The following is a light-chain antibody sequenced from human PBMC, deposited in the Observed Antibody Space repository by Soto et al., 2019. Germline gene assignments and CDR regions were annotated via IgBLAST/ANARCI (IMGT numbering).Light chain of an antibody. J-gene: IGLJ2*01. CDR1: SSDVGGYNY. V-gene: IGLV2-8*01. Sequence: QSALTQPPSSSLSPGQSFIISSTGSSSDVGGYNYASWYQQHPGKAPKLMIYEVSKRPSGVPDRLSGSKSGNTASLTVSGLQAEDEADYYCSSYGGSNTVVFGGGTQLTVL. CDR3: SSYGGSNTVV. CDR2: EVS.